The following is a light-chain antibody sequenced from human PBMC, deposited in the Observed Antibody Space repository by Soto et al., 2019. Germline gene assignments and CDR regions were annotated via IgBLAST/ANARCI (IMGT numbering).Light chain of an antibody. CDR1: SSNIGSNY. Sequence: QSVLTQPPSASGTPGQRVTISCSGSSSNIGSNYVYWYQQLPGTAPKLLIYRNNHRPSGVPDRFSGSKSGTSASLAISGLRSEDEADYYCAAWDDSLSGSWVFGGGTQLTVL. V-gene: IGLV1-47*01. CDR2: RNN. J-gene: IGLJ3*02. CDR3: AAWDDSLSGSWV.